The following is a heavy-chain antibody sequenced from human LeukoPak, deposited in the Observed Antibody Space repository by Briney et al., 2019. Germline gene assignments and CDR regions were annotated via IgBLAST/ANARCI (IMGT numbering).Heavy chain of an antibody. D-gene: IGHD2-2*01. CDR2: INPNSGGT. J-gene: IGHJ5*02. CDR3: ARPYCSSTSCYESWFDP. Sequence: ASVKVSCKASGYTFTGYYMHWVRQAPGQGLEWMGGINPNSGGTDYAQKFQGRVTITRDTSISTAYMEQSRLRSDDTAVYYCARPYCSSTSCYESWFDPWGQGTLVTVSS. CDR1: GYTFTGYY. V-gene: IGHV1-2*02.